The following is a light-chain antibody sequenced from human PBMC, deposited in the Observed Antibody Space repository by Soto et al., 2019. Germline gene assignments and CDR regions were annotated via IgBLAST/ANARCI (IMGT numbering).Light chain of an antibody. CDR3: QQYNSYSWS. V-gene: IGKV1-5*03. CDR1: QGIGVR. Sequence: IQMTQSPSSLSASIGDRVTITCRASQGIGVRLAWYQQKPGTAPKLLISKASILESGVPSRFSGSGSGTDYTLLISSLQPDDFATYFCQQYNSYSWSFGQGTKVDI. J-gene: IGKJ1*01. CDR2: KAS.